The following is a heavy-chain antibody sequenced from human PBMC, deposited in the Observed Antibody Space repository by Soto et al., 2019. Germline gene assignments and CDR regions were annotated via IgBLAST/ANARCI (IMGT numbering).Heavy chain of an antibody. CDR2: IIPIFGTA. Sequence: SVKVSCKASGGTFSSYAISWVRQAPGQGLEWMGGIIPIFGTANYAQKFQGRVTITADESTSTAYMELSSLRSEDTAVYYCAQDPWNDVAFDIWGQGTMVTVSS. CDR1: GGTFSSYA. V-gene: IGHV1-69*13. J-gene: IGHJ3*02. D-gene: IGHD1-1*01. CDR3: AQDPWNDVAFDI.